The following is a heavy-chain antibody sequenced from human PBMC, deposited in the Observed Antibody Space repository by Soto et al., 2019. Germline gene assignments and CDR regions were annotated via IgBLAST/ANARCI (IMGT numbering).Heavy chain of an antibody. CDR3: ARVLQAGLLSRPHSFDY. Sequence: GGSLRLSCAASGFTFSSYSMNWVRQAPGKGLEWVSYISSSSSTIYYADSVKGRFTISRDNAKNSLYLQMNSLRDEDTAVYYCARVLQAGLLSRPHSFDYWGQGTLVTVSS. J-gene: IGHJ4*02. CDR2: ISSSSSTI. CDR1: GFTFSSYS. V-gene: IGHV3-48*02. D-gene: IGHD2-15*01.